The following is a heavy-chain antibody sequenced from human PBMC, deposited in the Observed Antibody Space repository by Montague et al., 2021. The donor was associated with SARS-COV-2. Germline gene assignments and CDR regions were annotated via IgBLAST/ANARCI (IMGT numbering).Heavy chain of an antibody. CDR3: AGGGTYHYGMGV. CDR1: DGSISSPNW. Sequence: SETLSLTCAVSDGSISSPNWWNWVRQPPGKGLEWIGEIYYTGNTNYNPSLKSRVTIFIDKSKNHFSLQLSSVTAADTAVYYCAGGGTYHYGMGVWGQGTTVAVSS. D-gene: IGHD3-16*01. V-gene: IGHV4-4*02. J-gene: IGHJ6*01. CDR2: IYYTGNT.